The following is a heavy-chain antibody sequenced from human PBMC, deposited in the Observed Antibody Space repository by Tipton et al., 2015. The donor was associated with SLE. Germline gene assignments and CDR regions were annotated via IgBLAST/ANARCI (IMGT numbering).Heavy chain of an antibody. CDR1: GGSFSGHT. V-gene: IGHV4-59*08. D-gene: IGHD2-15*01. CDR3: VKSVVVVSPRDYYYYMDV. Sequence: TLSLTCGVYGGSFSGHTWTWIRQSPGQGLEWIGRIYNSGITNYNPSLQSRVTLSVDMSKNQFSLRLSSVTAADTGVYYCVKSVVVVSPRDYYYYMDVWGKGTTVTVSS. CDR2: IYNSGIT. J-gene: IGHJ6*03.